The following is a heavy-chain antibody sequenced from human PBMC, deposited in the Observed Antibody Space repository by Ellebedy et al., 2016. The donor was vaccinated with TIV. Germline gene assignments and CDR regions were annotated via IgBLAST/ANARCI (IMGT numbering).Heavy chain of an antibody. Sequence: GGSLRLXXVASGFTFSSYAMSWVRQAPGKGLEWVSAISGSGGSTYYADSVKGRFTISRDNSKNTLYLQMNSLRAEDTAVYYCAKPPDYYDSSGYLGSLAFDIWGQGTMVTVSS. CDR2: ISGSGGST. CDR1: GFTFSSYA. V-gene: IGHV3-23*01. D-gene: IGHD3-22*01. CDR3: AKPPDYYDSSGYLGSLAFDI. J-gene: IGHJ3*02.